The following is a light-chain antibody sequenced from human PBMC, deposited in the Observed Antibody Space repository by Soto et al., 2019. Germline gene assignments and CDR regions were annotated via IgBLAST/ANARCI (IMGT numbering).Light chain of an antibody. V-gene: IGKV3-20*01. CDR2: GAS. J-gene: IGKJ1*01. CDR3: QQYGSSPPT. CDR1: RSVSNNY. Sequence: EIVLTQSPGTLSLSPGERATLSCRASRSVSNNYVAWYQRKPGQAPRLLIYGASSRATDIPRRFSGSGSGTDFTLTITRLETEDFAVYYCQQYGSSPPTFGQGTNVESK.